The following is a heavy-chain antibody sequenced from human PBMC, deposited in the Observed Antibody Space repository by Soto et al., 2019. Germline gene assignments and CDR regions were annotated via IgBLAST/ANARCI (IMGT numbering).Heavy chain of an antibody. V-gene: IGHV4-31*03. CDR3: AKDEGLLWSGELV. CDR2: IYYSGST. Sequence: QVQLQESGPGLVKPSQTLSLTCSVSGVSVTTGGGYYWSWIRQHPGKGPEWIGYIYYSGSTYYNPSLNSRATISADPSTNQFSLTMTSVTVADTAVYFCAKDEGLLWSGELVWGQGILVTVSS. D-gene: IGHD3-10*01. J-gene: IGHJ4*02. CDR1: GVSVTTGGGYY.